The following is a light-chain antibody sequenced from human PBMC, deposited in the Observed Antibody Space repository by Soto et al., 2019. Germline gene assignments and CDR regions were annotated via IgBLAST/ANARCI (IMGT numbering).Light chain of an antibody. Sequence: ESPMTQSPSTLSAPTGDRVTITCRASQSISSWLAWYQQKPGKAPKLLIYDASKVESGVPSRFSGSGSGTEFTLTISNLQPDDFATYYCQHYESYRTFGQGSKVDI. CDR3: QHYESYRT. J-gene: IGKJ1*01. V-gene: IGKV1-5*01. CDR1: QSISSW. CDR2: DAS.